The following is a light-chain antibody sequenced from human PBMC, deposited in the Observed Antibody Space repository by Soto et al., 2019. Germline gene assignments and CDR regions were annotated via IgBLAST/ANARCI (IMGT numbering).Light chain of an antibody. CDR2: GAS. V-gene: IGKV3-20*01. CDR1: QSVSSSY. J-gene: IGKJ4*01. Sequence: EIVLTQSPGTLSLSPGERATLSCRASQSVSSSYLAWYQQKPGQAPRLLIYGASSRATGIPDRFSGSGSGTDFTLTISRLEPEDFAVYYCQQYGRSPPELTLGGGTKVDIK. CDR3: QQYGRSPPELT.